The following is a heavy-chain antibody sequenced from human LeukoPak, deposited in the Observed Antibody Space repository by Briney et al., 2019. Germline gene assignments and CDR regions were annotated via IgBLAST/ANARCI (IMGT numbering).Heavy chain of an antibody. V-gene: IGHV3-73*01. CDR2: IRSKAKSYAT. CDR1: GFSFSGSA. D-gene: IGHD6-13*01. CDR3: IRSIAAAGSMDY. J-gene: IGHJ4*02. Sequence: GGSLRLSCAASGFSFSGSAMHWVRQASGKGLEWVGRIRSKAKSYATVYDESLKGRFTISRDDSKNTTFLQMNSLKTEDTAVYYCIRSIAAAGSMDYWGQGTLVTVSS.